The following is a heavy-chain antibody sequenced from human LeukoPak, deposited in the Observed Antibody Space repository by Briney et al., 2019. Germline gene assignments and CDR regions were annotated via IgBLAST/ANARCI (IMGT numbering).Heavy chain of an antibody. CDR1: GFTFGDYA. V-gene: IGHV3-49*03. D-gene: IGHD3-9*01. Sequence: GRSLRLSCTASGFTFGDYAMSWFRQAPGKGLEWVGFIRSKAYGGTTDYAASVKGRFTISRDDSKSIAYLQMNSLKTEDTAVYYCTRDTLLRYFDWFVPFDYWGQGTLVTVSS. CDR2: IRSKAYGGTT. CDR3: TRDTLLRYFDWFVPFDY. J-gene: IGHJ4*02.